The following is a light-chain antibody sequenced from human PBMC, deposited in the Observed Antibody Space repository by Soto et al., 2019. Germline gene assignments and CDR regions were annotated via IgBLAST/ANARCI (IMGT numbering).Light chain of an antibody. CDR3: QQYNSYS. V-gene: IGKV1-16*01. CDR2: SAS. J-gene: IGKJ1*01. CDR1: QGISTY. Sequence: DIQMTQSPSSLSASVGDRVTITCRASQGISTYLGWYQQKPGKVPKSLIYSASSLQSGVPSRFSASGSGTEFTLTISDMQPDDFATYYCQQYNSYSFGQGTKVDIK.